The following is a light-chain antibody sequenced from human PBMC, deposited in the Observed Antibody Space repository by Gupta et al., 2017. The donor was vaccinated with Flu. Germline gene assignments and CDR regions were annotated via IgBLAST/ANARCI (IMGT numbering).Light chain of an antibody. J-gene: IGKJ2*01. CDR1: QSVSSHY. CDR2: GAS. Sequence: DIVFTHSLATLSLSPGERATLPCRASQSVSSHYLAWYQQKPGQAPRLLIYGASTRDTGITDRFSGSGCGKDFTLTISRREQEDFAVYYCQQNYSSPGYTFGPGTKLEIK. CDR3: QQNYSSPGYT. V-gene: IGKV3-20*01.